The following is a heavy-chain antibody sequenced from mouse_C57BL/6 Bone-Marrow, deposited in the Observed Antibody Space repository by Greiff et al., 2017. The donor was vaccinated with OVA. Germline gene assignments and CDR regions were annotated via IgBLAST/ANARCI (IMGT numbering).Heavy chain of an antibody. J-gene: IGHJ2*01. CDR2: IDPSDSYT. CDR1: GYTFTSYW. Sequence: QVQLQQPGAELVMPGASVKLSCKASGYTFTSYWMHWVKQRPGQGLEWIGEIDPSDSYTNYNQKFKGKSTLTVDKSSSTAYMQLSSLTSEDSAVYYCAREGGYGSSGFDYWGQGTTLTVSS. CDR3: AREGGYGSSGFDY. V-gene: IGHV1-69*01. D-gene: IGHD1-1*01.